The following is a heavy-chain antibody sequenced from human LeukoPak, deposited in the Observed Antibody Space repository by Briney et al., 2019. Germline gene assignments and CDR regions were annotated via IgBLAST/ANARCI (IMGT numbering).Heavy chain of an antibody. Sequence: ASVKVSCKASGYTFTGYYMHWVRQAPGQGLEWMGWINPNSGGTNYAQKFQGRVTMTRDTSISTAYMELSRLRSDDTAVYYCARDTDDLDCSSTSCHGRSDCYYYYGMDVWGQGTTVTVSS. V-gene: IGHV1-2*02. CDR3: ARDTDDLDCSSTSCHGRSDCYYYYGMDV. CDR1: GYTFTGYY. D-gene: IGHD2-2*01. J-gene: IGHJ6*02. CDR2: INPNSGGT.